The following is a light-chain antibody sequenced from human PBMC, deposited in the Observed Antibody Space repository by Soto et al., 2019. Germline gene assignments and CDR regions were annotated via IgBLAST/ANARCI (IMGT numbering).Light chain of an antibody. J-gene: IGLJ3*02. CDR2: EVS. CDR1: SSDVGGYNY. Sequence: QSALTQPASVSGSPGQSITISCTGTSSDVGGYNYVSWYQQHPGKAPKLMIYEVSNRPSGVSNRFSGPKSSNTASLAISGLQAEDEAVYYCTSYTSSSTWVFGGGTKLTV. CDR3: TSYTSSSTWV. V-gene: IGLV2-14*01.